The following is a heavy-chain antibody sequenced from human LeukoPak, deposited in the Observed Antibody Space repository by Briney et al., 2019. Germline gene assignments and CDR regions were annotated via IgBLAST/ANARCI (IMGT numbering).Heavy chain of an antibody. Sequence: GGSLRLSCVASGFTFTHYSMHWVRQAPGKGLEWVSLILYDGSSQYYADSVRGRFTISRDDSKNTLFLQMNSLRAEDTAMYYCATDGLTGRTDGTLESWGQGTLVTVSS. D-gene: IGHD1-20*01. CDR3: ATDGLTGRTDGTLES. CDR2: ILYDGSSQ. V-gene: IGHV3-30-3*01. CDR1: GFTFTHYS. J-gene: IGHJ4*02.